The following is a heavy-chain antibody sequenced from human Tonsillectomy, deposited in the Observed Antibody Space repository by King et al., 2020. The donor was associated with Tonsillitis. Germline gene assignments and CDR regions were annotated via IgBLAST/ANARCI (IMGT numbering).Heavy chain of an antibody. CDR1: GFTFSLYD. V-gene: IGHV3-21*01. CDR3: AKDKGAHYYDSGRGAFDI. CDR2: ISGSSTNI. Sequence: VQLVESGGGLVKPGGSLRLSCPTSGFTFSLYDMNWVRQAPGKGLEWVSSISGSSTNIYYADSVRGRFTISRDNARNSLYLQMDSLRAEDTAVYYWAKDKGAHYYDSGRGAFDIWGQGTMVTVSS. J-gene: IGHJ3*02. D-gene: IGHD3-22*01.